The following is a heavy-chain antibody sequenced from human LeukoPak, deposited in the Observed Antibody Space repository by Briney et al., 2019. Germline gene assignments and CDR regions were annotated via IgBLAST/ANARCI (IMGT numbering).Heavy chain of an antibody. CDR1: GGSISSYY. V-gene: IGHV4-59*12. Sequence: SETLSLTCTVSGGSISSYYWSWIRQPPGKGLEWIGYIYYSGSTNYNPSLKSRVTISVDTSKNQFSLKLSSVTAADTAVYYCARGPNWFDPWGQGTLVTVSS. J-gene: IGHJ5*02. CDR3: ARGPNWFDP. CDR2: IYYSGST.